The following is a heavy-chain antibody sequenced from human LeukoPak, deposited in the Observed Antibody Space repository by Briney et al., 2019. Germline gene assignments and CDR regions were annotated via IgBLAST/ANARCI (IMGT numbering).Heavy chain of an antibody. D-gene: IGHD1-26*01. CDR2: IYHSGST. Sequence: SETLSLTCAVSGYSISSGYYWGWIRQPPGKGLEWIGSIYHSGSTYYNPSLKSRVTISVDTSKNQFSLKLSSVTAADTAVYYCRGAGGVDVWGKGTTVTVSS. CDR3: RGAGGVDV. J-gene: IGHJ6*04. CDR1: GYSISSGYY. V-gene: IGHV4-38-2*01.